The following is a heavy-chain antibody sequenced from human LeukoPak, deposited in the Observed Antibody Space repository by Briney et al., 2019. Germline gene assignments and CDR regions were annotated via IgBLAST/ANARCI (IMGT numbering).Heavy chain of an antibody. CDR3: AREDPFAYDPAVFDY. D-gene: IGHD3-3*01. CDR2: IYTSGST. V-gene: IGHV4-4*07. CDR1: GGSISSYY. Sequence: ASETLSLTCTVSGGSISSYYWSWIRQPAGKGLEWIGRIYTSGSTNYNPSLKSRVTMSVDTSKNQFSLKLSSVTAADTAVYYCAREDPFAYDPAVFDYWGQGTLVTVSS. J-gene: IGHJ4*02.